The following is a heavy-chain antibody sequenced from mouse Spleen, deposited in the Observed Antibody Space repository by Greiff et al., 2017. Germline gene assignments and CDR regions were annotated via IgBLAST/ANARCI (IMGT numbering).Heavy chain of an antibody. CDR2: IDPSDSET. CDR1: GYTFTSYW. V-gene: IGHV1-52*01. Sequence: QVQLQQPGAELVRPGSSVKLSCKASGYTFTSYWMHWVKQRPIQGLEWIGNIDPSDSETHYNQKFKDKATLTVDKSSSTAYMQLSSLTSEDSAVYYCARFGGSSYFDYWGQGTTLTVSS. CDR3: ARFGGSSYFDY. J-gene: IGHJ2*01. D-gene: IGHD1-1*01.